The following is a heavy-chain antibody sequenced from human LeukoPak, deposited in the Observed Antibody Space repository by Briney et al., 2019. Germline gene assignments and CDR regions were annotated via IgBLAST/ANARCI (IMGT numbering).Heavy chain of an antibody. CDR2: IYSGGST. D-gene: IGHD3-10*01. J-gene: IGHJ3*02. CDR3: ARERHYGSGSEI. V-gene: IGHV3-53*01. CDR1: GFTFSSYA. Sequence: GGSLRLSCAASGFTFSSYAMSWVRQAPGKGLEWVSVIYSGGSTYYADSVKGRFTISRDNSKNTLYLQMNSLRAEDTAVYYCARERHYGSGSEIWGQGTMVTVSS.